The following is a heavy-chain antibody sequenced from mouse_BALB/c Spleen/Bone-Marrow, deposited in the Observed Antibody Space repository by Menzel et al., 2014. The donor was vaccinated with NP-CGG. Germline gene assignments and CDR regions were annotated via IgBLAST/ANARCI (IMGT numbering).Heavy chain of an antibody. CDR3: ARDSLLRSLYAMDY. Sequence: DVMPVESGGGLVLPGGSLKLSCAASGFTFSSYGMSWVRQTPDKRLELVATINSNGGRTYYPDSVKGRFTISRDNAKNTLYLQMSSLKSEDTAMYYCARDSLLRSLYAMDYWGQGTSVTVSS. D-gene: IGHD1-2*01. V-gene: IGHV5-6-3*01. J-gene: IGHJ4*01. CDR1: GFTFSSYG. CDR2: INSNGGRT.